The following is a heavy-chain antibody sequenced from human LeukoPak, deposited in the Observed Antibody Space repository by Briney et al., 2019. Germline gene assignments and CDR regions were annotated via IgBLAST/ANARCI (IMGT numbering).Heavy chain of an antibody. V-gene: IGHV4-59*08. CDR3: ARGSARSGYGMDV. CDR1: GGSISSYY. J-gene: IGHJ6*02. CDR2: IYVSGST. Sequence: PSETLSLTCTVSGGSISSYYWSWIRQPPGKGLEWIAYIYVSGSTNYNPSLKSRVTISVDMSKNQFSLKLSSVTAADTAVYYCARGSARSGYGMDVWGQGTTVTVSS. D-gene: IGHD3-10*01.